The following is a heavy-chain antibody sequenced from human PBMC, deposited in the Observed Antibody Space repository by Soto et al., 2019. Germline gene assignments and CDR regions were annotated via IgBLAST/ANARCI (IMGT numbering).Heavy chain of an antibody. CDR3: ARAKVATDVNYYYYGMDV. CDR2: IIPIFGTA. V-gene: IGHV1-69*13. J-gene: IGHJ6*02. D-gene: IGHD5-12*01. Sequence: SVKVSCKASGGTFSSYAISWVRQAPGQRLEWMGGIIPIFGTANYAQKFQGRVTVTADESTSTAYMELSSLRSEDTAVYYCARAKVATDVNYYYYGMDVWGQGTTVTVSS. CDR1: GGTFSSYA.